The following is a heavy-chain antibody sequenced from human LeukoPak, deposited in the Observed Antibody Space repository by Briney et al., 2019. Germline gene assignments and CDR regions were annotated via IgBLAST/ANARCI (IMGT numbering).Heavy chain of an antibody. V-gene: IGHV3-53*01. CDR3: ATTLAGTGNYFDS. CDR1: GFSVRSNY. D-gene: IGHD6-19*01. CDR2: IYSTGST. J-gene: IGHJ4*02. Sequence: GGSLRLSCAASGFSVRSNYMNWVRQAPGKGLEVVSIIYSTGSTYYADSVKGRFAISRDTSKNTVYLQMDSLRAEDTALYYCATTLAGTGNYFDSWGQGTLVTVSS.